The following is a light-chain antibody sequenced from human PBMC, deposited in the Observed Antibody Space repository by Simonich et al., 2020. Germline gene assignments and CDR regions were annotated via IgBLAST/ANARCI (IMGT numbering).Light chain of an antibody. J-gene: IGLJ3*02. CDR2: EDS. CDR1: ALPKKY. V-gene: IGLV3-10*01. CDR3: YSTDSSGNHRV. Sequence: SYELTQPPSVSVSPGQPARITCSGYALPKKYAYWYQQKSGPAPVLVIYEDSKRPSGINERFSGSSSGKMATLTISGAQVEDEADYYCYSTDSSGNHRVFGGGTKLTVL.